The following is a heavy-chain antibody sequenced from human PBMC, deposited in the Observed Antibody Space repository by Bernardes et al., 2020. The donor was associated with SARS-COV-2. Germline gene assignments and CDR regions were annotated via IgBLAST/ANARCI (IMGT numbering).Heavy chain of an antibody. V-gene: IGHV1-2*02. D-gene: IGHD3-22*01. CDR3: AIPPTNYDRYGMDV. Sequence: AQLEVACKASGYTFTGYYMHWVRQAPGQGLEWMEWINPNSGGTNYAQKFQGRVTMTRDTSISTAYMELSRLRSDDTAVYYCAIPPTNYDRYGMDVWGQGTTVTVSS. CDR1: GYTFTGYY. J-gene: IGHJ6*02. CDR2: INPNSGGT.